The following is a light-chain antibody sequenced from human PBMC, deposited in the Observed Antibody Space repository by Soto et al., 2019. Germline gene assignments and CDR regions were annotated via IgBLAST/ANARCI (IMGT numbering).Light chain of an antibody. CDR3: SSYTSSTTLV. CDR2: DVT. V-gene: IGLV2-14*03. CDR1: SSEVGCYNY. J-gene: IGLJ2*01. Sequence: QSALTQPASVSWSPGQSIPISCTGTSSEVGCYNYVSWYQQHPGTAPKLMIYDVTDRPSGVSDRFSGSKSGNTASLTISGLRADDEADYYCSSYTSSTTLVFGGGTKLTVL.